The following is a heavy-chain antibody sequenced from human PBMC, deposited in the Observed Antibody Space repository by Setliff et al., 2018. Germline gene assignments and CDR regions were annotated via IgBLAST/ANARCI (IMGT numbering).Heavy chain of an antibody. J-gene: IGHJ4*02. Sequence: GGSLRLSCAASGFTFSSYAMHWVRQAPGKGLEWVAVISYDGSNKYYADSVKGRFTISRDNAKNSLYLQMNSLRAEDTAVYYCARDGGEYWGQGTLVTVPQ. CDR3: ARDGGEY. V-gene: IGHV3-30*04. CDR1: GFTFSSYA. CDR2: ISYDGSNK. D-gene: IGHD3-16*01.